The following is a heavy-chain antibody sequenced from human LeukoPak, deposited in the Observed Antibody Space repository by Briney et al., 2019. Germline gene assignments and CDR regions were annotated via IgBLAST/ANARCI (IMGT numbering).Heavy chain of an antibody. Sequence: PGGSLRLSCAASGFTVSSNYMSWVRQAPGKGLEWVSVIYSGGSTYYADSVKGRFTISRDNSKNTLYLQKNSLRAEDTAVYYCARVCGGDCFDAFGIWGQGTMVTVSS. V-gene: IGHV3-66*02. CDR3: ARVCGGDCFDAFGI. CDR1: GFTVSSNY. CDR2: IYSGGST. D-gene: IGHD2-21*02. J-gene: IGHJ3*02.